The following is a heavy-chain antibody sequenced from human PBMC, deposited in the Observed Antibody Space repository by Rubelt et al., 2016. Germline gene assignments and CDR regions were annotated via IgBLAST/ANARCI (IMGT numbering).Heavy chain of an antibody. D-gene: IGHD6-19*01. CDR2: ITSGSAI. CDR3: ARVITSSGWYEDY. CDR1: GFTFSSQT. V-gene: IGHV3-48*02. J-gene: IGHJ4*02. Sequence: EVQLVESGGGLVQPGGSLRLSCAASGFTFSSQTMNWVRQAPGKGLEWVSSITSGSAIYYADSVKGRFTNSRDNAKNSLYLQMNSLRDEDTAVYYCARVITSSGWYEDYWGQGTLVTVSS.